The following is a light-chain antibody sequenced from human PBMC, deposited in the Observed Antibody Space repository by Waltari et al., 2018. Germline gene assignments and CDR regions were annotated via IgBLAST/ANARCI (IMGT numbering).Light chain of an antibody. J-gene: IGLJ3*02. CDR2: EGS. CDR3: WSYAGSSTWV. CDR1: SSDVGSYNL. V-gene: IGLV2-23*01. Sequence: QSALTQPASVSGSPGQSITISCTGTSSDVGSYNLVSWYQQHPGKAPKLKVYEGSKRPSGVSGRFSGSKSGNTASLTSSGLQAEDEADYYCWSYAGSSTWVFGGGTKLTVL.